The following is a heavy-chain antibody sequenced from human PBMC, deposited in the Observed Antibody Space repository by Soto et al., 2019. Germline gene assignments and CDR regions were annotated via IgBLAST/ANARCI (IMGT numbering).Heavy chain of an antibody. J-gene: IGHJ4*02. CDR3: ASRPLLYSSSLYYFDY. CDR1: GGSFSGYY. D-gene: IGHD6-6*01. V-gene: IGHV4-34*01. CDR2: INHSGST. Sequence: PSETLSLTCAVYGGSFSGYYWSWIRQPPGKGLEWIGEINHSGSTNYNPSLKSRVTISVDTSKNQFSLKLSSVTAADTAVYYCASRPLLYSSSLYYFDYWGQGTLVTV.